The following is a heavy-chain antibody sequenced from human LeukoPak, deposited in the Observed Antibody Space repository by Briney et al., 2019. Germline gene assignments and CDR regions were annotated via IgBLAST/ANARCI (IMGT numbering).Heavy chain of an antibody. Sequence: PGGSLRLSCSVSGFTFSTYVMHWVRQAPGKGLEYVSAISSNGDNTYYADSVKGRFTISRDNSKNTLYLQMSSLRADDTAVYYCAREALIWYYYDSSGSMLNWFDPWGQGTLVTVSS. CDR1: GFTFSTYV. J-gene: IGHJ5*02. CDR2: ISSNGDNT. D-gene: IGHD3-22*01. V-gene: IGHV3-64D*06. CDR3: AREALIWYYYDSSGSMLNWFDP.